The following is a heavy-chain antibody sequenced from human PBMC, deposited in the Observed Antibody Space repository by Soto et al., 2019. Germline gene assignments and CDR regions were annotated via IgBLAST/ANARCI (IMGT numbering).Heavy chain of an antibody. CDR3: ARAVVPAATNDY. D-gene: IGHD2-2*01. CDR1: GFTFSSYW. J-gene: IGHJ4*02. Sequence: GGSLRLSCAASGFTFSSYWMHWVRQAPGKGLVWVSRINSDGSSTSYADSVKDRFTISRDNAKNTLYLQMNSLRAEDTAVYYCARAVVPAATNDYWGQGTLVTVSS. V-gene: IGHV3-74*01. CDR2: INSDGSST.